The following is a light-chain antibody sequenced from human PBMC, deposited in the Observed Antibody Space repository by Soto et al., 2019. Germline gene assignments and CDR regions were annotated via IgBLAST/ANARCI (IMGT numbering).Light chain of an antibody. CDR1: NNDVGAFDY. CDR2: DVN. J-gene: IGLJ2*01. Sequence: QSALTQPASVSGSPGQSITISCTGTNNDVGAFDYVSWYQQHPGKAPKLILYDVNLRPSGISPRFSGSKSDNTASLTISGLLAEDDGLYYCTSYTGDNTVVFGGGTQLTVL. V-gene: IGLV2-14*03. CDR3: TSYTGDNTVV.